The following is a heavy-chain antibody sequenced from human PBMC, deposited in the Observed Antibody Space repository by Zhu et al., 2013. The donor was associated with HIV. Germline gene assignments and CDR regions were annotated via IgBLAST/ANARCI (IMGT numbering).Heavy chain of an antibody. Sequence: EVQLVESGGVVVQPGGSLRLSCATSGFSFDVYAMHWVRQVPGESPEWVSLISWDGSSTYYADSVKGRFTISRDNSKNSLFLQMNSLRPEDTALYFCAKTGCVQSSSCSVAFDIWGQGTMVTVSS. J-gene: IGHJ3*02. CDR3: AKTGCVQSSSCSVAFDI. V-gene: IGHV3-43D*03. CDR2: ISWDGSST. D-gene: IGHD6-13*01. CDR1: GFSFDVYA.